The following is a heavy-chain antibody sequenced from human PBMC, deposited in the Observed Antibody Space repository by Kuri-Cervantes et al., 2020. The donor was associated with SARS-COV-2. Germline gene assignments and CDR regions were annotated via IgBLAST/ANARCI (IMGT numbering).Heavy chain of an antibody. V-gene: IGHV3-30*02. Sequence: GGSLRLSCAASGFTFSSYGMHWVRQAPGKGLEWVAFIRYGGSNKYYADSVKGRFTISRDNSKNTLYLQMNSLRAEDTAVYYCAKDSLRSGGVQGGYYFDYWGQGTLVTVSS. D-gene: IGHD2-15*01. J-gene: IGHJ4*02. CDR3: AKDSLRSGGVQGGYYFDY. CDR2: IRYGGSNK. CDR1: GFTFSSYG.